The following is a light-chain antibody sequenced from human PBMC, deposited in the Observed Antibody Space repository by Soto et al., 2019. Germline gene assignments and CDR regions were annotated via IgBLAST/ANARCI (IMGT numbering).Light chain of an antibody. V-gene: IGKV4-1*01. J-gene: IGKJ1*01. Sequence: DIVMTQSPDSLAVSLGERATINCKSSQSVLYSSNNKNYLAWYQQKPGQPPKLLIYWASTRESGVPDRFSGSGSGTDFTHTISSLQAKDVAVYYCQQYYSTPPTFGQGTKVEIK. CDR3: QQYYSTPPT. CDR2: WAS. CDR1: QSVLYSSNNKNY.